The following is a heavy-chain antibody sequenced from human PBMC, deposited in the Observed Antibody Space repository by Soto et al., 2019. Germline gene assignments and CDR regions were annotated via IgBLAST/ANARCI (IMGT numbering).Heavy chain of an antibody. D-gene: IGHD6-6*01. CDR2: IRWNSGSI. J-gene: IGHJ4*02. V-gene: IGHV3-9*01. Sequence: EVQLVESGGGLVQPGRSLRLSCAASGFTFDDYAMHWVRQAPGKGLEWVSGIRWNSGSIGYADSVKGRFTISRDNAKNSLYLQMNSLRAEDTALYYCAKDINPSRKYYFDYWGQGTLVTVSS. CDR1: GFTFDDYA. CDR3: AKDINPSRKYYFDY.